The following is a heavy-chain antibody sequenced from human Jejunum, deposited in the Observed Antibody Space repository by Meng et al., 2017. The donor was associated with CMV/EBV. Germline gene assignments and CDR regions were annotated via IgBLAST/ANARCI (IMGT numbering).Heavy chain of an antibody. D-gene: IGHD3-22*01. CDR3: TLTATMIVVVPSDVRDY. J-gene: IGHJ4*02. CDR1: GDHA. V-gene: IGHV3-49*04. CDR2: IRSKAYGGTT. Sequence: GDHAMRWVRKAHGKGLEWVGFIRSKAYGGTTEYAASVKGRFTISRDNSKSIAYLQMNSLKTEDTAVYYCTLTATMIVVVPSDVRDYWGQGTLVTVSS.